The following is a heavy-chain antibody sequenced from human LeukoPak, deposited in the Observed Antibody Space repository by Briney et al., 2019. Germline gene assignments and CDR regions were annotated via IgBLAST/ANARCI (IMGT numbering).Heavy chain of an antibody. V-gene: IGHV3-74*01. CDR1: GFTFSSYW. CDR2: INSDGSST. J-gene: IGHJ4*02. CDR3: AKPLVYCSSTSCYAVDY. D-gene: IGHD2-2*01. Sequence: GGSLRLSCAASGFTFSSYWTHWVHQAPGKGLVWVSRINSDGSSTGYADSVKGRFTISRDNAKNTLYLQMNSLRAEDTAVYYCAKPLVYCSSTSCYAVDYWGQGTLVTVSS.